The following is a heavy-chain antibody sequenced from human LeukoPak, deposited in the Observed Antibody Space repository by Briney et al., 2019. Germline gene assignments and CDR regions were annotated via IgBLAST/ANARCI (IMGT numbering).Heavy chain of an antibody. Sequence: GGSLRLSCAVSGITLSNYGMSWVRQAPGKGLEWVAGISDSAGRTKNQDSVKGRFTISRDNPKNTLYMQMDSLSAEDTAVYFCAKRGVVIRVILVGFHKEAYYFDSWGQGALVTVSS. D-gene: IGHD3-22*01. V-gene: IGHV3-23*01. CDR2: ISDSAGRT. J-gene: IGHJ4*02. CDR1: GITLSNYG. CDR3: AKRGVVIRVILVGFHKEAYYFDS.